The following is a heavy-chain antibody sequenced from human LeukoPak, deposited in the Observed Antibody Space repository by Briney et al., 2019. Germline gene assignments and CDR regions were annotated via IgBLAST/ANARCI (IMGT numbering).Heavy chain of an antibody. CDR1: GFTFSNYA. J-gene: IGHJ4*02. Sequence: GGSLRLSCAASGFTFSNYAMGWVRQAPEKGLEWVSAISSSVDSTYYAGSVTGRFSISRDNSKNTLFLRLSCLMADGPGLYFCAKNGYRSGWTQGPSDYWGEGDLVTAAS. V-gene: IGHV3-23*01. CDR2: ISSSVDST. D-gene: IGHD6-19*01. CDR3: AKNGYRSGWTQGPSDY.